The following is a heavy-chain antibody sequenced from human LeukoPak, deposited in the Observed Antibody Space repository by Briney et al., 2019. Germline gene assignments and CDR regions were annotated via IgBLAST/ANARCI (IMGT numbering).Heavy chain of an antibody. D-gene: IGHD2-2*01. J-gene: IGHJ4*02. CDR2: IRGSGGST. CDR3: ARDTAASPFDY. Sequence: GGSLRLSCAASGFTFSSYAMSWVRQAPGKGLEWVSAIRGSGGSTYYADSVKGRFTISRDNSKNTLYLQMNSLRAEDTAVYYCARDTAASPFDYWGQGTLVTVSS. CDR1: GFTFSSYA. V-gene: IGHV3-23*01.